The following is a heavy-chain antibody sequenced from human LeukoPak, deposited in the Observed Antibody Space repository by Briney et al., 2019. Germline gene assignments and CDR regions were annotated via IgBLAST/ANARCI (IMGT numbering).Heavy chain of an antibody. CDR1: GYSFTSYW. Sequence: GEPLKISCKGSGYSFTSYWIGWVRQMPGKGLEWMGIIYPGDSDTRYSPSFQGQVTISADKSISTAYLQWSSLKASDTAMYYCARHLEGEYSCGSTFDYWGQGTLVTVSS. CDR2: IYPGDSDT. V-gene: IGHV5-51*01. D-gene: IGHD5-18*01. J-gene: IGHJ4*02. CDR3: ARHLEGEYSCGSTFDY.